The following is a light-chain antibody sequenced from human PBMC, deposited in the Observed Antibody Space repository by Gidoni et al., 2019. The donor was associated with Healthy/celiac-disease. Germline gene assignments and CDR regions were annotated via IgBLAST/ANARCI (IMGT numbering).Light chain of an antibody. CDR3: NSWDSSGNHYV. J-gene: IGLJ1*01. CDR2: GKN. CDR1: SLRSYY. Sequence: SSELTQDPAVSVALGQTVRITCQGDSLRSYYASWYQQKPGQAPVRVIYGKNNRPSGIPDRFPGSSSGNTASLTITGAQAEDEADYYCNSWDSSGNHYVFGTGTKVTVL. V-gene: IGLV3-19*02.